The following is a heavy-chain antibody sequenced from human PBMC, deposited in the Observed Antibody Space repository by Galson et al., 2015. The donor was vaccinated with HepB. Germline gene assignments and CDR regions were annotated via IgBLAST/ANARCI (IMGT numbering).Heavy chain of an antibody. CDR1: GGSLSSGDYY. D-gene: IGHD4-11*01. Sequence: TLSLTCTVSGGSLSSGDYYWSWIRQPPGKGLEWIGYIYYSGSTYYNPSLKSRVTISVDTSKNQFSLKLSSVTAADTAVYYCARAFHDYSINNWFDPWGQGTLVTVSS. V-gene: IGHV4-30-4*01. J-gene: IGHJ5*02. CDR2: IYYSGST. CDR3: ARAFHDYSINNWFDP.